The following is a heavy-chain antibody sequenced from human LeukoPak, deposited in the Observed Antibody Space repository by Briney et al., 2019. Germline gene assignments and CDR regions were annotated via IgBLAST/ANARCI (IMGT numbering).Heavy chain of an antibody. Sequence: PGGSLRLSCAASGFTFSRYAMSWVRQAPGKGLEWVSAISGSGGSTYYADSVKGRFTISRDNSKNTLYLQMNSLRAEDTAVYYCARWGLTGYSKDFDYWGQGTLVTVSS. CDR1: GFTFSRYA. J-gene: IGHJ4*02. CDR2: ISGSGGST. V-gene: IGHV3-23*01. CDR3: ARWGLTGYSKDFDY. D-gene: IGHD3-9*01.